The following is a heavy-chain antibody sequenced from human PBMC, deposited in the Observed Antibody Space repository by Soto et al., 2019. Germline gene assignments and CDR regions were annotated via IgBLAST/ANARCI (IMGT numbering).Heavy chain of an antibody. J-gene: IGHJ4*02. CDR3: AKGSWYYYDSSGYLDY. D-gene: IGHD3-22*01. Sequence: EVQLVESGGGLVQPGRSLRLSCAAPGFTFDDYAMHWVRQAPGKGLEWVSGISWNSGSIGYADSVKGRFTISRDNAKNSLYLQMNSLRAEDTALYYCAKGSWYYYDSSGYLDYWGQGTLVTVSS. CDR1: GFTFDDYA. V-gene: IGHV3-9*01. CDR2: ISWNSGSI.